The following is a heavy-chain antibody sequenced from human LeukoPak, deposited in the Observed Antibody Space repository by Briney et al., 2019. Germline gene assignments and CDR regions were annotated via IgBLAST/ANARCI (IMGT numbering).Heavy chain of an antibody. J-gene: IGHJ4*02. Sequence: GGSLRLSCSASGFTFSDHYMDWVRQAPGKGLEWVGRTRNKANGYTTEYAASVKGRFTILRDDSKNSLYLQMNSLKTEDTAVYYCARVYDTSWSSHHFDNWGQGTLVTVSS. D-gene: IGHD2-2*01. CDR1: GFTFSDHY. CDR2: TRNKANGYTT. CDR3: ARVYDTSWSSHHFDN. V-gene: IGHV3-72*01.